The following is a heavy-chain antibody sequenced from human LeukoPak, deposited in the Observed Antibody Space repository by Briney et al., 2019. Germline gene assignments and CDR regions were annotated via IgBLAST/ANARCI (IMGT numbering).Heavy chain of an antibody. Sequence: GGSLRLSCGVSGFTFSNYDMNWVRQAPGKGLEWISYISASGGNRYYADSVKGRFTISRDNAKNSLYLEMNSLRAEDTAVYYCARISGDWSSGNYFFDFWGQGSLVTVSS. D-gene: IGHD3-10*01. J-gene: IGHJ4*02. CDR3: ARISGDWSSGNYFFDF. V-gene: IGHV3-48*03. CDR2: ISASGGNR. CDR1: GFTFSNYD.